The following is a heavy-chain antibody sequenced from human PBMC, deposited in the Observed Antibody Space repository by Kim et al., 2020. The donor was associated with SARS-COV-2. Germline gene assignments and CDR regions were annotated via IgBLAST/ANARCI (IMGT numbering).Heavy chain of an antibody. J-gene: IGHJ5*02. D-gene: IGHD2-2*01. V-gene: IGHV4-59*01. Sequence: KSRVTISVDTSKNQFSLKLSSVTAADTAVYYCARVGCSSTSCYDGSWFDPWGQGTLVTVSS. CDR3: ARVGCSSTSCYDGSWFDP.